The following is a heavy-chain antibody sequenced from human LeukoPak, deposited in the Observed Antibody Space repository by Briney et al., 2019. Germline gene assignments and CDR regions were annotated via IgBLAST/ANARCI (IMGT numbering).Heavy chain of an antibody. D-gene: IGHD6-13*01. V-gene: IGHV3-7*01. CDR3: ARDRGAAAGWFDP. J-gene: IGHJ5*02. Sequence: RGSLRLSCAASGFTFSSYWMSWVRQAPGKGLEWVANIKQDGSEKYYVDSVKGRFTISRDNAKNSLYLQMNSLRAEDTAVYYCARDRGAAAGWFDPWGQGTLVTVSS. CDR1: GFTFSSYW. CDR2: IKQDGSEK.